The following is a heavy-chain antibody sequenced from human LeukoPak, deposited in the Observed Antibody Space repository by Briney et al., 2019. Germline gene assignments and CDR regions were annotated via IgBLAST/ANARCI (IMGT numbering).Heavy chain of an antibody. V-gene: IGHV5-51*01. CDR3: ARRSFGGGSPKNYYYYGMDV. J-gene: IGHJ6*02. CDR2: IYSGDSDT. Sequence: GASLEISWQGAGYIFTSYWIGWVRPGPGKGLGGRGIIYSGDSDTRYSPSFQGPLTISADKSIRTAYLQWRSLKASDTAMYYCARRSFGGGSPKNYYYYGMDVWGQGTTVTVSS. CDR1: GYIFTSYW. D-gene: IGHD2-15*01.